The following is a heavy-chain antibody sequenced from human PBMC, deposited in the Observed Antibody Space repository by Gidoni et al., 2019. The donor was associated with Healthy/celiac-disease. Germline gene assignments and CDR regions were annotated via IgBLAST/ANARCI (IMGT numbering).Heavy chain of an antibody. J-gene: IGHJ2*01. CDR1: GFTVSSTG. D-gene: IGHD3-22*01. CDR3: ARDGYDSSGYYYGGYWYFDL. V-gene: IGHV3-7*01. Sequence: VKLVEYGGGWVQSGGSLRRSCANSGFTVSSTGMSWVSQVPGKGLECGANIKQAVSEKYYVDSVKGLFTTSRDNAKNSLYLQMHSLRAEDTAVYYCARDGYDSSGYYYGGYWYFDLWGRGTLVTVSS. CDR2: IKQAVSEK.